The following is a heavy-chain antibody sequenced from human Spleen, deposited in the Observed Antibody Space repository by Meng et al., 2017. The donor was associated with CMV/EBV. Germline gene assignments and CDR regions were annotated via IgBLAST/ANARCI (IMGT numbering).Heavy chain of an antibody. Sequence: GESLKISCAASGFTLSNYWMHWVRQAPGKGLVWVARINSEGSYTTYADSVKGRFTISRDNAKKTLYLQMNSLRVEDTAVYYCAKDRPYYYGSGSPAYYYYGMDVWGQGTTVTVSS. J-gene: IGHJ6*02. CDR2: INSEGSYT. V-gene: IGHV3-74*01. CDR3: AKDRPYYYGSGSPAYYYYGMDV. CDR1: GFTLSNYW. D-gene: IGHD3-10*01.